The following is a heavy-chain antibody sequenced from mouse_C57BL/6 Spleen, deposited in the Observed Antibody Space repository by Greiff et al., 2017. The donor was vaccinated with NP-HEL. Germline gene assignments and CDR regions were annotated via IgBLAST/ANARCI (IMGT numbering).Heavy chain of an antibody. CDR3: ARENYYGSSLYSLAY. Sequence: QVQLQQSGAELVRPGSSVKLSCKASGYTFTSYWMDWVKQRPGQGLEWIGNIYPSDSETHYNQKFKDKATLTVDKSSSTAYMQLSSLTSEDSAVNYCARENYYGSSLYSLAYWGQGTLVTVSA. CDR2: IYPSDSET. D-gene: IGHD1-1*01. CDR1: GYTFTSYW. V-gene: IGHV1-61*01. J-gene: IGHJ3*01.